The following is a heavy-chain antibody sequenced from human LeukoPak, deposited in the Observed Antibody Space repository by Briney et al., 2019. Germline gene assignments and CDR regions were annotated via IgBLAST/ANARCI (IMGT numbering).Heavy chain of an antibody. D-gene: IGHD6-19*01. Sequence: PGGSLRPSCAASGFTFSSYAMSWVRQAPGKGLEWVSAISGGAGSTYYADSVKGQFSISRDNSKNTLYLQMNSLRAEDTAVYYCAKARMGYSSGWYDFDYWGQGTLVTVSS. J-gene: IGHJ4*02. CDR2: ISGGAGST. V-gene: IGHV3-23*01. CDR1: GFTFSSYA. CDR3: AKARMGYSSGWYDFDY.